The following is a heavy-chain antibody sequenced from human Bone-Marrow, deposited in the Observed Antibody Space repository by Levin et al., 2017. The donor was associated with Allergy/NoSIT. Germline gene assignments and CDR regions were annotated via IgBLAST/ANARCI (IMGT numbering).Heavy chain of an antibody. Sequence: GGSLRLSCAASGFNFGDHAMHWVRQGPGKGLQWVSGISWNGAIIGYADSLKGRFTISRDNAKNYLYLEIYSLRPEDTAFYYCGKDVSHYDTSGYIDYWGQGTLVTVSS. CDR2: ISWNGAII. V-gene: IGHV3-9*01. CDR3: GKDVSHYDTSGYIDY. D-gene: IGHD3-22*01. CDR1: GFNFGDHA. J-gene: IGHJ4*02.